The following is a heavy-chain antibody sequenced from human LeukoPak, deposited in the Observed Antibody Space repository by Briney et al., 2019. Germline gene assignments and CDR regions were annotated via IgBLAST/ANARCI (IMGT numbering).Heavy chain of an antibody. V-gene: IGHV4-34*01. CDR3: ARHSSAWVPTYYFDY. J-gene: IGHJ4*02. CDR1: GGSFSGYY. CDR2: INHSGST. Sequence: SETLSLTCAVYGGSFSGYYWSWIRQPPGKGLEWIGEINHSGSTNYNPSLKSRVTISVDTSKNQFSLKLSSVTAADTAVYYCARHSSAWVPTYYFDYWGQGTLVTVSS. D-gene: IGHD2-21*01.